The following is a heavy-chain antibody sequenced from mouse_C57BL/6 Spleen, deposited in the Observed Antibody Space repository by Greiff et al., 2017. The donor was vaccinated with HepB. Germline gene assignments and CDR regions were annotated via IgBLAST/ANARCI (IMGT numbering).Heavy chain of an antibody. V-gene: IGHV1-64*01. CDR3: ARGGYYCSREFGY. J-gene: IGHJ2*01. Sequence: VQLQQSGAELVKPGASVKLSCKASGYTFTSYWMHWVKQRPGQGLEWIGMIHPNSGSTNYNEKFKSKATLTVDKSSSTAYMQLSSLTSEDSAVSFCARGGYYCSREFGYWGQGTTLTVSS. D-gene: IGHD1-1*01. CDR2: IHPNSGST. CDR1: GYTFTSYW.